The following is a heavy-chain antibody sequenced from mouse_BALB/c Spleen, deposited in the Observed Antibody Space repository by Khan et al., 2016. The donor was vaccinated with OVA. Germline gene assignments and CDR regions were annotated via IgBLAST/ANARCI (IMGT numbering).Heavy chain of an antibody. J-gene: IGHJ2*01. V-gene: IGHV14-3*02. CDR2: IDPPSGNT. CDR1: GLTIPATS. CDR3: ARRARK. Sequence: VQLQQSGAELVKSGATVKLSCTASGLTIPATSMHWLQQSPEQGLEWIGRIDPPSGNTKYAPHFPGKATITADSSSNTDYLQLSSMTAEDTAGEYGARRARKWGQGTTVTGSS. D-gene: IGHD3-3*01.